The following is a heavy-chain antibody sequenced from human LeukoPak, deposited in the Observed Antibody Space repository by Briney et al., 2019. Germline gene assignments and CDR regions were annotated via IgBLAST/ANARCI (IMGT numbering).Heavy chain of an antibody. Sequence: PGGSLRLSCAASGFTFSSYWMHWVRQAPGKGLVWVSRINTDGSSTSYADSVRGRFTIPRDNAKNTLYLQMNSLRAEDTAVYYCARADWEHGSYYHYFDYWGQGTLVTVSS. CDR3: ARADWEHGSYYHYFDY. J-gene: IGHJ4*02. CDR1: GFTFSSYW. D-gene: IGHD1-26*01. V-gene: IGHV3-74*01. CDR2: INTDGSST.